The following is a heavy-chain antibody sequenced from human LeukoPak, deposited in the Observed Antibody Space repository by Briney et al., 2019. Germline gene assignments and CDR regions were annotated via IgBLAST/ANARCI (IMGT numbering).Heavy chain of an antibody. CDR1: GGTFSSYA. D-gene: IGHD3-22*01. V-gene: IGHV1-69*04. CDR2: IIPIFGIA. CDR3: ARVTYDSSGYYYLNY. Sequence: SVKVSCKASGGTFSSYAISWVRQAPGQGLEWMGRIIPIFGIANYAQKFQGRVTITADKSTSTAYMELSSLRSEDTAMYYCARVTYDSSGYYYLNYWGQGTLVTVSS. J-gene: IGHJ4*02.